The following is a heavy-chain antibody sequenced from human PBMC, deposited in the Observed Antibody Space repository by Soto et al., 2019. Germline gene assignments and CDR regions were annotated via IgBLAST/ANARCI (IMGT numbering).Heavy chain of an antibody. CDR1: GYTFTSYG. CDR2: ISAYNGNT. CDR3: AIAGGSYADSYYCMDV. V-gene: IGHV1-18*04. D-gene: IGHD1-26*01. Sequence: ASVKVSCKASGYTFTSYGISWVRQAPGQGLEWMGWISAYNGNTNYAQKLQGRVTMTTDTSTSTAYMELRSLRSDDTAVYYCAIAGGSYADSYYCMDVWGQGTTVTVSS. J-gene: IGHJ6*02.